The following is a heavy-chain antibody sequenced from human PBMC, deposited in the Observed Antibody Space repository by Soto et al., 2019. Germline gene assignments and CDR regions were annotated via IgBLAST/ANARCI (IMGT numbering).Heavy chain of an antibody. CDR3: AGVGRDVNWFDP. Sequence: EVQLVESGGGLVQPGGSLRLSCAASGFTFSSYSMNWVRQAPGKGLEWVSYISSSSSTIYYADSVKGRFTISRDNAKNSRYLQLHSLRAEDTPVYYCAGVGRDVNWFDPWGQAKLVAVSS. V-gene: IGHV3-48*01. CDR1: GFTFSSYS. J-gene: IGHJ5*02. CDR2: ISSSSSTI.